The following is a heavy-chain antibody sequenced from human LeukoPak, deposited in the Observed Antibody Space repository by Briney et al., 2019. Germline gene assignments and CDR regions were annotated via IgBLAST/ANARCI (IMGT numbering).Heavy chain of an antibody. D-gene: IGHD3-3*01. CDR2: IYYSGST. CDR1: GGSISSYY. CDR3: ARHYYDFWSGYYNYFDY. Sequence: SETLSLTCTVSGGSISSYYWSWTRQPPGKGLEWIGYIYYSGSTNYNPSLKSRVTISVDTSKNQFSLKLSSVTAADTAVYYCARHYYDFWSGYYNYFDYWGQGTLVTVSS. V-gene: IGHV4-59*08. J-gene: IGHJ4*02.